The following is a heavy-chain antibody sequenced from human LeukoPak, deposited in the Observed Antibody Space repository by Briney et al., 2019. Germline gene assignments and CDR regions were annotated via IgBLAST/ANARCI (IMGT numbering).Heavy chain of an antibody. CDR1: GFTFSSYW. Sequence: PGGSLRLSCAASGFTFSSYWMSWVRQAPGKGLEWVANIKQDGSEKYYVDSVKGRFTISRDNSKNTLYLQMNSLRAEDAAVYYCAKGPEGWFDPWGQGTLVTVSS. CDR2: IKQDGSEK. V-gene: IGHV3-7*03. CDR3: AKGPEGWFDP. J-gene: IGHJ5*02.